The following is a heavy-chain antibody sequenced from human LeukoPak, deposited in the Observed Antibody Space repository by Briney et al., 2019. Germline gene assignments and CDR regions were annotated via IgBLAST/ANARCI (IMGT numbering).Heavy chain of an antibody. J-gene: IGHJ4*02. CDR1: GGSFSGYY. CDR3: ARVKVVRFLEWLTKYYFDY. V-gene: IGHV4-34*01. Sequence: SETLSLTCAVYGGSFSGYYWSWIRQPPGKGLEWIGEINHSGSTNYNPSLKSRVTISVDTSKNQFSLKLSSVTAADTAVYYCARVKVVRFLEWLTKYYFDYWGQGTLVTVSS. D-gene: IGHD3-3*01. CDR2: INHSGST.